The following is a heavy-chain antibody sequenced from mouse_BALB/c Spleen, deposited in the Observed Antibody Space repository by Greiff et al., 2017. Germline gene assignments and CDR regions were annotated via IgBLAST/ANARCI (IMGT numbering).Heavy chain of an antibody. J-gene: IGHJ4*01. CDR2: ISSGSSTI. V-gene: IGHV5-17*02. CDR1: GFTFSSFG. Sequence: EVQGVESGGGLVQPGGSRKLSCAASGFTFSSFGMHWVRQAPEKGLEWVAYISSGSSTIYYADTVKGRFTISRDNPKNTLFLQMTSLRSEDTAMYYCARKYGNYEDYAMDYWGQGTSVTVSS. CDR3: ARKYGNYEDYAMDY. D-gene: IGHD2-10*02.